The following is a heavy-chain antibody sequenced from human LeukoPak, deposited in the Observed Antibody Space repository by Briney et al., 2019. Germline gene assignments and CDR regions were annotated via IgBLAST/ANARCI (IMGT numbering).Heavy chain of an antibody. V-gene: IGHV3-23*01. CDR3: ARDTGYSSGHFDY. CDR2: ISGSGGST. D-gene: IGHD6-19*01. Sequence: GGSLRLSCAASGFTFSSYAMSWVRLAPAKGLEWVSAISGSGGSTYYADSVKGRFTISRDNSKNTLYLQMNSLRAEDTAVYYCARDTGYSSGHFDYWGQGTLVTVSS. CDR1: GFTFSSYA. J-gene: IGHJ4*02.